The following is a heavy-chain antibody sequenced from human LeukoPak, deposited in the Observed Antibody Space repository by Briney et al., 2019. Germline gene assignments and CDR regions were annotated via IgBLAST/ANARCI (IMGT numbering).Heavy chain of an antibody. D-gene: IGHD4-23*01. CDR1: GFTFSSYA. CDR3: AKRVTTVEPSVVDV. J-gene: IGHJ6*02. CDR2: IGGDSCCA. V-gene: IGHV3-23*01. Sequence: GGSLRLSCAASGFTFSSYAMTWVRQAPGKGLEWLSAIGGDSCCASYPDSVKGRFTISRDNSKNKLYLQMNSLRAEDTAVYFCAKRVTTVEPSVVDVWGLGTAVTVSS.